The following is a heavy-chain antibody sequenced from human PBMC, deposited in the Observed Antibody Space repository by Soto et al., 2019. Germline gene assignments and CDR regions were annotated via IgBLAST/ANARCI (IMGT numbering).Heavy chain of an antibody. CDR3: ARERGGSGWSYYYYYGMDV. J-gene: IGHJ6*02. D-gene: IGHD6-19*01. Sequence: SAKVTCKASRGTLSSYAISWLRQAPGQGLEWMGGIIPIFGTANYAQKFQGRVTITADESTSTAYMELSSLRSEDTAVYYCARERGGSGWSYYYYYGMDVWGQGTTVTVSS. CDR2: IIPIFGTA. V-gene: IGHV1-69*13. CDR1: RGTLSSYA.